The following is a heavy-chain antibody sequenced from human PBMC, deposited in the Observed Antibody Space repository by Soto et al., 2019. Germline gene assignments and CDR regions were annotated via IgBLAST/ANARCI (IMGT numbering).Heavy chain of an antibody. Sequence: GGSLRLSCAASGFTFSSYAMSWVRQAPGKGLEWVSAISGSGGSTYYADSVKGRFTISRDNSKNTLYLQMNSLRAEDTAVYYCAKDGERCSGGSCYPRSFDYWGQGTLVTVSS. V-gene: IGHV3-23*01. D-gene: IGHD2-15*01. CDR2: ISGSGGST. CDR3: AKDGERCSGGSCYPRSFDY. J-gene: IGHJ4*02. CDR1: GFTFSSYA.